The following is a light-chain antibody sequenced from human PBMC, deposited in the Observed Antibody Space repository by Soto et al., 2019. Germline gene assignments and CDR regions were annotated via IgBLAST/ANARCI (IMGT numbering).Light chain of an antibody. CDR3: QQYGSSPALT. CDR2: GAS. CDR1: QSIVRSY. J-gene: IGKJ4*01. Sequence: EIVLTQSPGTLSLSPGERATLSCRASQSIVRSYLAWYQQKPGQAPRLLIYGASSRATGIPDRFSGSGSGTDFTLTISRLEPEDFAVYYCQQYGSSPALTFGGGTKVEIK. V-gene: IGKV3-20*01.